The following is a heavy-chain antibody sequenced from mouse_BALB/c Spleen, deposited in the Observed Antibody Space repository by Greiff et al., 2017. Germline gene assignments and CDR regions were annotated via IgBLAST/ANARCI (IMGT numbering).Heavy chain of an antibody. CDR1: GFTFSDYY. J-gene: IGHJ3*01. D-gene: IGHD2-4*01. CDR2: ISDGGSYT. Sequence: EVQVVESGGGLVKPGGSLKLSCAASGFTFSDYYMYWVRQTPEKRLEWVATISDGGSYTYYPDSVKGRFTISRDNAKNNLYLQMSSLKSEDTAMYYCAREDYYDYDEGWGQGTLVTVSA. CDR3: AREDYYDYDEG. V-gene: IGHV5-4*02.